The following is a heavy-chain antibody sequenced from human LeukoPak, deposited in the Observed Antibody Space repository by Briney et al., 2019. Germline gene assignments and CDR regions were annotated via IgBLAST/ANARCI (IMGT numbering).Heavy chain of an antibody. Sequence: PSETLSLTCAVSGGSISSGGYSWSWIRQPPGKGLGWIGYIYHSGSTYYNPSLKSRVTISVDRSKNQFSLKLSSVTAADTAVYYCAREGVGDWSNWFDPWGQGTLVTVSS. V-gene: IGHV4-30-2*01. J-gene: IGHJ5*02. CDR3: AREGVGDWSNWFDP. CDR2: IYHSGST. D-gene: IGHD3/OR15-3a*01. CDR1: GGSISSGGYS.